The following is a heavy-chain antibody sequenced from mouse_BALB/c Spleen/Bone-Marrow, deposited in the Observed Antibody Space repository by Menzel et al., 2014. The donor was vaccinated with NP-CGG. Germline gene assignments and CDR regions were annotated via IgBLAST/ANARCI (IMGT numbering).Heavy chain of an antibody. CDR3: ARERDGYFRDAMDY. J-gene: IGHJ4*01. V-gene: IGHV5-6-3*01. CDR1: GFTFSSYG. D-gene: IGHD2-3*01. Sequence: EVQRVESGGGLAQPGGSLKLSCAASGFTFSSYGMSWVRRTPDKRLELVATINSNGGSTYYPDSVKGRFTISRDNAKNTLYLQMSSLKSEDTAMYYCARERDGYFRDAMDYWGQGTSVTVSS. CDR2: INSNGGST.